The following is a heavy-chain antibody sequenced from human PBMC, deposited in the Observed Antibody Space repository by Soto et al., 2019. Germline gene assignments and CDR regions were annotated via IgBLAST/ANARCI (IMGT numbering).Heavy chain of an antibody. CDR3: AHSRPDVLAAYSRY. J-gene: IGHJ4*02. V-gene: IGHV2-5*02. CDR2: INWDDDQ. Sequence: QITLKESGPTLVKPTQTLTQTCTFSGFSLTTSGVGVGWIRQPPGEALEWLAFINWDDDQRYSPSLKSRLSITKDTAKNQVVLTMTNMDPVDTATYYCAHSRPDVLAAYSRYWGPGALVTVSS. D-gene: IGHD3-3*02. CDR1: GFSLTTSGVG.